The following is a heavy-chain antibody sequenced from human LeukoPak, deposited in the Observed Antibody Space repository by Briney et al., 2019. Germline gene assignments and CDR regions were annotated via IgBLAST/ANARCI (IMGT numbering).Heavy chain of an antibody. J-gene: IGHJ6*03. V-gene: IGHV1-46*01. CDR1: GYTFTSYY. CDR2: INPSGGST. Sequence: ASVKVSCKASGYTFTSYYMHWVRQAPGQGLEWMGIINPSGGSTSYAQKFQGRVTMTRDMSTSTVYMELSSLRSEDTAVYYCARDRGAAGYYYCDYMDVWGKGTTVTVSS. D-gene: IGHD6-13*01. CDR3: ARDRGAAGYYYCDYMDV.